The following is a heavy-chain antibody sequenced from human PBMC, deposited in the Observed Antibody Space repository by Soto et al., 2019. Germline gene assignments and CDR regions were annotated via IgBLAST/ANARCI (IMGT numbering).Heavy chain of an antibody. CDR2: ISPDGSNN. CDR3: AKEGLD. CDR1: GFTFSTYG. J-gene: IGHJ4*02. V-gene: IGHV3-30*18. Sequence: QVQLVESGGGVVQPGTSLRLSCAASGFTFSTYGMHWVRQAPGKGLEWVAVISPDGSNNHYADSVKGRFTISRDNSKNTLFLQMNSLRAGDTAVYYCAKEGLDWGQGTLVTVSS.